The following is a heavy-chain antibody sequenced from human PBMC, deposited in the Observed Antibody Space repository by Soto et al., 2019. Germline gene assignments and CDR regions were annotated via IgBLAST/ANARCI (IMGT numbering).Heavy chain of an antibody. D-gene: IGHD2-2*02. Sequence: EVQLLESGGGLVQPGGSLRLSCAASGFTFSSYAMGWVRQAPGKGLEWVSAISGSGGSTYYADSVKGRFTISRDNSKNTLYLQMNSMRAEDKAVYYCAKGGIVVVPSAIPYNWFDPWGQGTLVTVSS. CDR1: GFTFSSYA. CDR2: ISGSGGST. CDR3: AKGGIVVVPSAIPYNWFDP. J-gene: IGHJ5*02. V-gene: IGHV3-23*01.